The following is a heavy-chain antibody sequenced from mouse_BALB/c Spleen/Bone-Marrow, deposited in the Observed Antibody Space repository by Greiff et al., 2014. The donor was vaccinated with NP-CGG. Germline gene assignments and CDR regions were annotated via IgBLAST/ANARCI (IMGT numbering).Heavy chain of an antibody. CDR1: GYSFTGYT. D-gene: IGHD2-4*01. Sequence: EVQLQQSGPALVKPGASMKISCKASGYSFTGYTMNWVKQSHGKNLEWIGLINPCNGGTTYNQKFKGKATLTVDKSSSTAYMELLSLTSEDSAVYYCARRDYYDYAWFAYWGQGTLVTVSA. J-gene: IGHJ3*01. CDR2: INPCNGGT. CDR3: ARRDYYDYAWFAY. V-gene: IGHV1-18*01.